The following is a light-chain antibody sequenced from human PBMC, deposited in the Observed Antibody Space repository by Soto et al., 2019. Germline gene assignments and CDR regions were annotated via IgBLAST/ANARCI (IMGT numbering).Light chain of an antibody. CDR3: QQRSNWPPT. J-gene: IGKJ4*01. CDR2: DAS. CDR1: QSVSIY. Sequence: EIVLTQSPATLSLSPGERVTLSCRASQSVSIYLAWYQQKPGQAPRLLIYDASNRATGIPARFSGSGSGTDFTLTISSLEPEDFTVYYCQQRSNWPPTFGGGTKVEIK. V-gene: IGKV3-11*01.